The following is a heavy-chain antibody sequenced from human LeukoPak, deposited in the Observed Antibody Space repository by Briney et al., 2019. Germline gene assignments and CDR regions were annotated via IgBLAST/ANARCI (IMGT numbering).Heavy chain of an antibody. J-gene: IGHJ1*01. Sequence: PSETLSLTCTVSGGSISSYYWSWIRQPPGKGLEWIGYIYYGGSTNHSPSLKSRVTISVDTSKNQFSLKLSSVTAADTAVYYCATLTYCCGGSCFPKYFQHWGQGTLVAVSS. CDR2: IYYGGST. CDR1: GGSISSYY. V-gene: IGHV4-59*08. CDR3: ATLTYCCGGSCFPKYFQH. D-gene: IGHD2-15*01.